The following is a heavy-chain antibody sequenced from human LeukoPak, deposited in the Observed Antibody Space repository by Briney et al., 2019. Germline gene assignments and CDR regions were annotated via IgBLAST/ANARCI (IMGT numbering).Heavy chain of an antibody. J-gene: IGHJ4*02. V-gene: IGHV4-39*07. CDR1: GGSISSGNYY. D-gene: IGHD6-13*01. Sequence: SETLSLTCIVSGGSISSGNYYWSWIRQPPGKGLEWIGEINHSGSTNYNPSLKSRVTISVDTSKNQFSLKLSSVTAADTAVYYCARGNPPGIAAAGDNFDYWGQGTLVTVSS. CDR2: INHSGST. CDR3: ARGNPPGIAAAGDNFDY.